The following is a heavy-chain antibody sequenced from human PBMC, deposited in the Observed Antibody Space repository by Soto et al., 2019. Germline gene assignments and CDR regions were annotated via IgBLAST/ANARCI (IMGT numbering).Heavy chain of an antibody. CDR1: GFTFSSYG. Sequence: QVQLVESGGGVVQPGRSLRLSCAASGFTFSSYGMHWVRQAPGKGLEWVAVIWYDGSNKYYADSVKGRFTISRDNSKNTLYLQMNSLRAEDTAVYYCARVGRRGDFDYWGQGTLVTVSS. CDR2: IWYDGSNK. J-gene: IGHJ4*02. CDR3: ARVGRRGDFDY. V-gene: IGHV3-33*01. D-gene: IGHD3-10*01.